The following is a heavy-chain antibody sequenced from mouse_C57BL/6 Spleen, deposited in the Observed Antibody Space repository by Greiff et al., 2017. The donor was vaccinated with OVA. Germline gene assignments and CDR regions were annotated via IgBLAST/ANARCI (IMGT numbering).Heavy chain of an antibody. CDR2: IDPETGGT. CDR1: GYTFTDYE. V-gene: IGHV1-15*01. J-gene: IGHJ2*01. CDR3: TRGGTVVATDY. Sequence: QVQLQQSGAELVRPGASVTLSCKASGYTFTDYEMHWVKQTPVHGLEWIGAIDPETGGTAYNQKFTGKAILTADKSSSTAYMELRSLTSEDSAVYYCTRGGTVVATDYWGQGTTLTVSS. D-gene: IGHD1-1*01.